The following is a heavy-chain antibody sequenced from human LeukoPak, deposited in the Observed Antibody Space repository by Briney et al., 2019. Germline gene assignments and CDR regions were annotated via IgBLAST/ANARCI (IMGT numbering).Heavy chain of an antibody. D-gene: IGHD6-13*01. V-gene: IGHV1-2*02. J-gene: IGHJ4*02. Sequence: ASVKVSCKASGYTFTGYYMHWVRQAPGQGLEWMGWINPNSGGTKYAQKFQGRVTMTRDTSISTAYMELSRLRSDDTAVYYCARAYAAAGFDYWGQGTLVTVSS. CDR1: GYTFTGYY. CDR3: ARAYAAAGFDY. CDR2: INPNSGGT.